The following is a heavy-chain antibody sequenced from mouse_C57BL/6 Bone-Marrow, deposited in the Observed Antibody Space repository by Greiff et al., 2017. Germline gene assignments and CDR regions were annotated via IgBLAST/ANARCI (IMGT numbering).Heavy chain of an antibody. D-gene: IGHD1-1*01. V-gene: IGHV1-55*01. J-gene: IGHJ3*01. Sequence: QVQLQQPGAELVKPGASVKMSCKASGYTFTSYWITWVKQRPGQGLEWIGDIYPGSGSTNYNEKFKCKAPLTVDTSSSTAYMQRSILTSEDSAVYDCARSAFWYYGPWFAYWGQGTLVTVSA. CDR2: IYPGSGST. CDR1: GYTFTSYW. CDR3: ARSAFWYYGPWFAY.